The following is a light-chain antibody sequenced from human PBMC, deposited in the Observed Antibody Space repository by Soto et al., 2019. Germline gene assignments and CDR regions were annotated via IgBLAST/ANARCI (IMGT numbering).Light chain of an antibody. CDR2: DAS. CDR1: QSVGSNY. Sequence: EIVLTQSPGTLSLSPGERATLYCRASQSVGSNYLAWYQQKPGQAPRVLMYDASSRATGIPDRFSGSGSGTDFTLTISRLDPEDFAVYYCQQYGSSSWTFGQGTKVDIK. J-gene: IGKJ1*01. CDR3: QQYGSSSWT. V-gene: IGKV3-20*01.